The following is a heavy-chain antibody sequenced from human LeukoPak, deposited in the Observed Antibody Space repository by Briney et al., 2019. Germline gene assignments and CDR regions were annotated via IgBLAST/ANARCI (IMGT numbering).Heavy chain of an antibody. D-gene: IGHD2-2*01. CDR2: IYSGGST. J-gene: IGHJ4*02. CDR1: GFTVSTYY. CDR3: ARGLGYCTSTTCLLPFDY. V-gene: IGHV3-53*01. Sequence: SGGSLRLSCAASGFTVSTYYTTWVRQAPGKGLECVSVIYSGGSTYYADSVKGRFTVSRDNSKNTLYLQMNSLRAEDTAMYYCARGLGYCTSTTCLLPFDYWGQGTLVTASS.